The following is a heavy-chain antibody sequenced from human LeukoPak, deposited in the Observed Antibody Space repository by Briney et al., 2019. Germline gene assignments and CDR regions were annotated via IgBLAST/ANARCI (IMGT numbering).Heavy chain of an antibody. CDR1: GYTFTGYY. D-gene: IGHD3-10*01. CDR2: INPNSGGT. J-gene: IGHJ3*02. V-gene: IGHV1-2*02. CDR3: ARARVGMGAFDI. Sequence: ASVKVSCKASGYTFTGYYMHWVRQAPGQGLEWMGWINPNSGGTNYAQKFQGRVTMTRDTSISTAYMELSRLRSDDTAVYYCARARVGMGAFDIWGQGTMVTVSS.